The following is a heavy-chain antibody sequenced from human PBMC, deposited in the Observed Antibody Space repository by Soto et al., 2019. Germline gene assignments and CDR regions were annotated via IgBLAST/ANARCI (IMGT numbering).Heavy chain of an antibody. CDR2: IYYSGST. CDR1: GGSVSSGSYY. J-gene: IGHJ6*04. Sequence: SETLSLTCTVSGGSVSSGSYYWSWIRQPPGKGLEWIGYIYYSGSTNYNPSLKSRVTISVDTSKNQFSLKLSSVTAADTAVYYCARAAGHQTSYYYYGMDVWGKGTTVTLSS. CDR3: ARAAGHQTSYYYYGMDV. V-gene: IGHV4-61*01. D-gene: IGHD6-13*01.